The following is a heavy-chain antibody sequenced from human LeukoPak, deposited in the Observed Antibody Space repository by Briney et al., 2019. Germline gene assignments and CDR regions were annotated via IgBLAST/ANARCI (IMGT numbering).Heavy chain of an antibody. D-gene: IGHD5-18*01. J-gene: IGHJ4*02. Sequence: ETLSLTCTVSGGSISSSSYYWGWIRQPPGKGLEWIGSIYYSGSTYYNPSLKSRVTISVDTSKNQFSLKLSSVTAADTAVYYCARQTQGYASFDYWGQGTLVTVSS. CDR2: IYYSGST. CDR1: GGSISSSSYY. CDR3: ARQTQGYASFDY. V-gene: IGHV4-39*01.